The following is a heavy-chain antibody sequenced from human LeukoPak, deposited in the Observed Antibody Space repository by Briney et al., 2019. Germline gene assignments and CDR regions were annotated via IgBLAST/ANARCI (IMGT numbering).Heavy chain of an antibody. V-gene: IGHV3-23*01. Sequence: GGSLRLSCAASGFTFSSYSMNWVRQAPGKGLEWVSAISGSGGSTYYADSVKGRFTISRDNSKNTLYLQMNSLRAEDTAVYYCAKDLSRLPPLHFDYWGQGTLVTVSS. J-gene: IGHJ4*02. CDR3: AKDLSRLPPLHFDY. CDR1: GFTFSSYS. CDR2: ISGSGGST. D-gene: IGHD2/OR15-2a*01.